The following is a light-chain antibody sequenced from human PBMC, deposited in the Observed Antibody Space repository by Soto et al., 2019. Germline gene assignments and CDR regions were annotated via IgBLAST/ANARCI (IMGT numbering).Light chain of an antibody. CDR2: EVS. CDR1: SSDVGGYNY. J-gene: IGLJ2*01. Sequence: QSVLTQPPSASGSPGQSVTISCTGTSSDVGGYNYVSWYQHHPGKAPKLMIYEVSKRPSGVPDRFSGSKSGNTASLTVSGLKAGDEADYYCSSYAGSNNLVFGGGTKLTVL. CDR3: SSYAGSNNLV. V-gene: IGLV2-8*01.